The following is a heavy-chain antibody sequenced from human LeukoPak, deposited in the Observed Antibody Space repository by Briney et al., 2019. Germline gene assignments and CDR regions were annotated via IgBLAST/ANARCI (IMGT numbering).Heavy chain of an antibody. D-gene: IGHD2-21*01. CDR3: AKSYHDYSNYFFGMDV. Sequence: PGGSLRLSCAASGFTFSSYAMHWVRQAPGKGLEWVAVISYDGSNKYYADSVKGRFSISRDNSKNTMNLQMNSLRPDDTAVYYCAKSYHDYSNYFFGMDVWGHGTTVTVSS. V-gene: IGHV3-30-3*01. CDR1: GFTFSSYA. CDR2: ISYDGSNK. J-gene: IGHJ6*02.